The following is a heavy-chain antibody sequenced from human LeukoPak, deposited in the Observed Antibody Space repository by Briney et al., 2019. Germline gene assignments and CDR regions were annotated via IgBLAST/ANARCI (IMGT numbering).Heavy chain of an antibody. Sequence: SETLSLTCTVSGGSISSGDYYWSWIRQPPGKGLEWIGYIYHSGSTHFNPSLKSRVTISVDTSKNQFSLKLSSVTAADTAVYYCARVHCGGDCYPLDYWGQGTLVTVSS. J-gene: IGHJ4*02. CDR2: IYHSGST. V-gene: IGHV4-30-4*01. CDR3: ARVHCGGDCYPLDY. D-gene: IGHD2-21*02. CDR1: GGSISSGDYY.